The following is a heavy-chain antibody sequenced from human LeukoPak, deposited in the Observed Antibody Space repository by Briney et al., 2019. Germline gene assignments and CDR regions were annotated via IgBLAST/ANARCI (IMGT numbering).Heavy chain of an antibody. CDR1: GGSISSSSYF. Sequence: PSETLFLTCTVSGGSISSSSYFWAWIRQPPGKGLEWIGSIYYSGSTYYNPSLNSRVTISVDTSKNQFSLNLSSVTAADTAVYYCATRKLGNDYWGQGTLVTVSS. CDR3: ATRKLGNDY. CDR2: IYYSGST. V-gene: IGHV4-39*07. D-gene: IGHD7-27*01. J-gene: IGHJ4*02.